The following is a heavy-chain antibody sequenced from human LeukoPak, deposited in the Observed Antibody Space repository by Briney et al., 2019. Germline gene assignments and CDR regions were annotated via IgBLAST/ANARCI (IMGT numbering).Heavy chain of an antibody. V-gene: IGHV1-69*02. J-gene: IGHJ4*02. D-gene: IGHD4-23*01. CDR3: ALTTVVTRIDY. Sequence: ASVKVSCKASGGTFSSYTICWVRQAPGQGLEWMGRIIPILGIANYAQKFQGRVTITADKSTSTAYMELSSLRSEDTAVYYCALTTVVTRIDYWGQGTLVTVSS. CDR1: GGTFSSYT. CDR2: IIPILGIA.